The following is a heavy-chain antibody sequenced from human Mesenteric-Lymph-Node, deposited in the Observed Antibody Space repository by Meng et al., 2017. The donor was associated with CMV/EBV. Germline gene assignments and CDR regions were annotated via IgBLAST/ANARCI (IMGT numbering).Heavy chain of an antibody. D-gene: IGHD5-18*01. CDR2: ITSSSSTI. J-gene: IGHJ6*02. CDR1: GFTFSSHS. CDR3: ARDRAERGYSYGMDV. V-gene: IGHV3-48*04. Sequence: GGSLRLSCAASGFTFSSHSMNWVRQAPGKGLEWVSYITSSSSTIYYADSVKGRFTISRDNSKNSVYLQMNSLRAEDTAVYYCARDRAERGYSYGMDVWGQGTMVTVSS.